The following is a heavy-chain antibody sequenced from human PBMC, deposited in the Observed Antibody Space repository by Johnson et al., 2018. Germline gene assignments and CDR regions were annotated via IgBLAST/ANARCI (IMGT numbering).Heavy chain of an antibody. V-gene: IGHV3-33*01. CDR2: IWYDGSNK. Sequence: QVQLVESGGGVVQPGRSLRLSCAASGFTFSSYGMHWVRQAPGKGLEWVAVIWYDGSNKYYADAVKGRFTISRDNSKNTLYLQMNSLRAEDPAVYYCARDQDCSSTSCLGMDVWGQGTTVTVSS. J-gene: IGHJ6*02. D-gene: IGHD2-2*01. CDR3: ARDQDCSSTSCLGMDV. CDR1: GFTFSSYG.